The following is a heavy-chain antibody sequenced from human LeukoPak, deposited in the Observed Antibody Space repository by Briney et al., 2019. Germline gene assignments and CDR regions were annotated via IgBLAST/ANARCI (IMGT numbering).Heavy chain of an antibody. CDR3: ARARARYYDSSGYRPIRAFDI. D-gene: IGHD3-22*01. CDR1: GGSFSGYY. CDR2: INHSGST. Sequence: PSETLSLTCAVYGGSFSGYYWSWIRQPPGKGLEWIGEINHSGSTNYNPSLKSRVTISVDTSKNQFFLKLSSVTAADTAVYYCARARARYYDSSGYRPIRAFDIWGQGTMVTVSS. J-gene: IGHJ3*02. V-gene: IGHV4-34*01.